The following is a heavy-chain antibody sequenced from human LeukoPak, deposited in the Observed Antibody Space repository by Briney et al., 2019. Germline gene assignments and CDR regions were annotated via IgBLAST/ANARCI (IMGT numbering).Heavy chain of an antibody. J-gene: IGHJ4*02. V-gene: IGHV4-4*02. Sequence: SETLSLTCGVSDDSIISIEWWSWVRQSPGKGLEWIGEIYHSGNTNYNPSLKSRVTLSVDKSNNQFSLKLSSVTAADTAVYYCVKNGDYFLAHWGQGTLVTVSS. CDR1: DDSIISIEW. D-gene: IGHD4-17*01. CDR3: VKNGDYFLAH. CDR2: IYHSGNT.